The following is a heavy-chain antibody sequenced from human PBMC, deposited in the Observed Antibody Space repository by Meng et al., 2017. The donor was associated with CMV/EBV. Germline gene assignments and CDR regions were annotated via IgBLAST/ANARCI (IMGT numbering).Heavy chain of an antibody. D-gene: IGHD2-2*02. CDR1: GFTFSDYY. V-gene: IGHV3-11*04. Sequence: GESLKISCAASGFTFSDYYMSWIRQAPGKGLEWVSYISSSGSTIYYADSVKGRFTISRDNAKNSLYLQMSSLRAEDTAVYYCARDRLIVEVPAAIRDNWFDPWGQGTLVTVSS. J-gene: IGHJ5*02. CDR2: ISSSGSTI. CDR3: ARDRLIVEVPAAIRDNWFDP.